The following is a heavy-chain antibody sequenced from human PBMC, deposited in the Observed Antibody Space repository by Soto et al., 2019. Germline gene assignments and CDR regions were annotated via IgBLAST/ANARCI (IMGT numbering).Heavy chain of an antibody. D-gene: IGHD3-9*01. V-gene: IGHV1-18*01. CDR1: GYTFASYG. CDR2: ISAYNGNT. Sequence: AASMKVSCKASGYTFASYGISWVRQAPGQGLEWMGWISAYNGNTNYAQKLQGRVTMTTDTSTSTAYMELRSLRSDDTAVYYCARDLGAIYDILTGYGMDVWGQGTTVTVSS. J-gene: IGHJ6*02. CDR3: ARDLGAIYDILTGYGMDV.